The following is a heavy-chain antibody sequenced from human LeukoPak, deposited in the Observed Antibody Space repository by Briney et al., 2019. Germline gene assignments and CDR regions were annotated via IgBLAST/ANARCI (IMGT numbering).Heavy chain of an antibody. Sequence: ASVKVSCKASGYTFTSYGISWVRQAPGQGLEWMGWISAYNGNTNYAQKLQGRVAMTTDTSTSTAYMELRSLRSDDTAVYYCARPYSGSYLGGYYFDYWGQGTLVTVSS. V-gene: IGHV1-18*01. CDR2: ISAYNGNT. CDR3: ARPYSGSYLGGYYFDY. D-gene: IGHD1-26*01. J-gene: IGHJ4*02. CDR1: GYTFTSYG.